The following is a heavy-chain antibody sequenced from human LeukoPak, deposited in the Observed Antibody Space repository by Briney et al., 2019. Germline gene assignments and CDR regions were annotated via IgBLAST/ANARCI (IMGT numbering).Heavy chain of an antibody. J-gene: IGHJ3*02. CDR1: GGSISSYY. Sequence: NPSATLSLTCTVSGGSISSYYWSWIRQPPGKGLEWIGYIYYSGSTNCNPSLKSRVTISVDTSKNQFSLKLSSVTAADTAAYYCARDARLGAFDIWGQGTMVTVSS. V-gene: IGHV4-59*01. D-gene: IGHD6-19*01. CDR2: IYYSGST. CDR3: ARDARLGAFDI.